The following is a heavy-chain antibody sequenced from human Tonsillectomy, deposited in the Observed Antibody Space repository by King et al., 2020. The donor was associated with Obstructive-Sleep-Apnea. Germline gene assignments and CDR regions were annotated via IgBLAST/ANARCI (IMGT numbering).Heavy chain of an antibody. D-gene: IGHD3-10*01. V-gene: IGHV4-4*07. Sequence: QLQESGPGLVKPSETLSLTCTVSAGSISSYYWNWIRQPAGKGMEWIGRIHTSGSTKYNPSLKSRVTMLIDTSKNQFSLKLSSVTAADTAVYYCASWKVRGAIQEYWVQGTLVTVSS. J-gene: IGHJ4*02. CDR2: IHTSGST. CDR1: AGSISSYY. CDR3: ASWKVRGAIQEY.